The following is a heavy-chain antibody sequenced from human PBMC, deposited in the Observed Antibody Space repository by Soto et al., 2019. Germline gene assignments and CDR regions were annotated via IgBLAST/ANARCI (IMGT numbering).Heavy chain of an antibody. D-gene: IGHD3-22*01. J-gene: IGHJ4*02. CDR3: ARAYGPLDSSGYYYYFDY. CDR1: GGSISSGDYY. V-gene: IGHV4-30-4*01. CDR2: IYYSGST. Sequence: PSETLSLTCTVSGGSISSGDYYWSWIRQPPGKGLEWIGYIYYSGSTYYNPSLKSQVTISVDTSKNQVSLKLSSVTAADTAVYYCARAYGPLDSSGYYYYFDYWGQGTLVTVSS.